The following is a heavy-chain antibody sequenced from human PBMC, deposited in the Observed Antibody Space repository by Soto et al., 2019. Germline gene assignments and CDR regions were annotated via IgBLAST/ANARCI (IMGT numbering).Heavy chain of an antibody. CDR3: ARDVDTAMDTEKFDY. V-gene: IGHV3-33*01. D-gene: IGHD5-18*01. Sequence: QVQLVESGGGVAQPGRSLRLSCAASGFTFSSYGMHWVRQAPGKGLEWVAVIWYDGSNKYYADSVKGRFTISRDNSKNTLYLQMNSLRAEDTAVYYCARDVDTAMDTEKFDYWGQGTLVTVSS. CDR2: IWYDGSNK. CDR1: GFTFSSYG. J-gene: IGHJ4*02.